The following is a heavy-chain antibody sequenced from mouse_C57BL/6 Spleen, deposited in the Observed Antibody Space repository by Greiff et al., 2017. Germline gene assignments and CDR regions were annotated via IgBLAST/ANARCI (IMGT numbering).Heavy chain of an antibody. D-gene: IGHD2-5*01. J-gene: IGHJ4*01. CDR3: ASSQYYSNYDYAMDY. CDR1: GYAFSSSW. Sequence: QVQLQQSGPELVKPGASVKISCKASGYAFSSSWMNWVKQRPGKGLEWIGRIYPGDGDTNYNGKFKGKATLTADKSSSTAYMQLSSLTSEDSAVYFCASSQYYSNYDYAMDYWGQGTSVTVSS. V-gene: IGHV1-82*01. CDR2: IYPGDGDT.